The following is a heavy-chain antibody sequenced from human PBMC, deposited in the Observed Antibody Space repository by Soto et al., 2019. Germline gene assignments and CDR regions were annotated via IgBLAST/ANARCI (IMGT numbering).Heavy chain of an antibody. CDR1: GFSLSTSGVG. CDR2: IYWNDDK. Sequence: QITLKESGPTLVKPTQTLTLTCTFSGFSLSTSGVGVGWIRQPPGKALEWLALIYWNDDKRYSPSLKSRLTITKDTSKNQVVLTMTNMDPVDTATYYCAHRRSYGDFYYFDYWGQGTLVTVSS. V-gene: IGHV2-5*01. D-gene: IGHD4-17*01. J-gene: IGHJ4*02. CDR3: AHRRSYGDFYYFDY.